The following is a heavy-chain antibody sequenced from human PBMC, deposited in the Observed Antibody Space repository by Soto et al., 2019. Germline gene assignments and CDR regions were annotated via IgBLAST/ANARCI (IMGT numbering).Heavy chain of an antibody. CDR2: INPGGVST. J-gene: IGHJ2*01. CDR3: ARGGNGDNVGYWYFDL. V-gene: IGHV1-46*01. CDR1: GYTFTTYY. D-gene: IGHD4-17*01. Sequence: QVQLVQSGAEVKKPGSSVEVSCKASGYTFTTYYIHWVRHAPGQGLEWLGVINPGGVSTKYAQKFQDRVTMTSDTSTSTVYMDLSSLRSEDTAVYFCARGGNGDNVGYWYFDLWGRGTLVTVSP.